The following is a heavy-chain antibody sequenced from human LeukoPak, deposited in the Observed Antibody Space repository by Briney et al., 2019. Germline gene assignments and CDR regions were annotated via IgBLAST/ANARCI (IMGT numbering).Heavy chain of an antibody. V-gene: IGHV3-23*01. Sequence: PGGSLRLSCAGSGFTFSSYAMTWVRQAPGTGLEWVSSISRSDGTTYYADSVKGRFTISRDNSKNTLYLQMNSLRAEDTAVYYCAKSSHHAAPHYMDVWGKGTTVTVSS. CDR2: ISRSDGTT. CDR1: GFTFSSYA. J-gene: IGHJ6*03. CDR3: AKSSHHAAPHYMDV. D-gene: IGHD1-14*01.